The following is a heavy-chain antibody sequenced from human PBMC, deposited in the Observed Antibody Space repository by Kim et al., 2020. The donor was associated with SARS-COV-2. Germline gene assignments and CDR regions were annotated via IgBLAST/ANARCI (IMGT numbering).Heavy chain of an antibody. D-gene: IGHD1-1*01. Sequence: TNYNPSLKSRVTISVDTTKNQFSLKLSSVTAADTAVYYCARGRYLGNCDYWGQGTLVTVSS. V-gene: IGHV4-34*01. CDR2: T. J-gene: IGHJ4*02. CDR3: ARGRYLGNCDY.